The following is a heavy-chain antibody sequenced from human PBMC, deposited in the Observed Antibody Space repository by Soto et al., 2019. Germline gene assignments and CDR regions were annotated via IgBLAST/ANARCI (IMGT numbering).Heavy chain of an antibody. J-gene: IGHJ4*02. Sequence: QITLKESGPTLVKPTQTLTLTCTFSGFSLSSTRMAVGWIRQPPGKALEWLALIYWDDDKRYIPFLKSRLTIHQDTSKTQVVLTMPTRDPVDTARYYGAHIVVAGLGYYFDYWAREPWSPSPQ. V-gene: IGHV2-5*02. CDR1: GFSLSSTRMA. CDR3: AHIVVAGLGYYFDY. CDR2: IYWDDDK. D-gene: IGHD6-19*01.